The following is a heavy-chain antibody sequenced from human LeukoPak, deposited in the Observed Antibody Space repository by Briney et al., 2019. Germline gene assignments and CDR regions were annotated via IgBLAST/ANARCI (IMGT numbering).Heavy chain of an antibody. CDR1: GFTFSSYA. D-gene: IGHD4-17*01. Sequence: GGSLRLSCAASGFTFSSYAMHWVRQAPGKGLKWVAVISYDGSNKYYADSVKGRFTISRDNSKNTLYLQMNSLRAEDTAVYYCARMTTVTTYDYWGQGTLVTVSS. CDR2: ISYDGSNK. V-gene: IGHV3-30-3*01. J-gene: IGHJ4*02. CDR3: ARMTTVTTYDY.